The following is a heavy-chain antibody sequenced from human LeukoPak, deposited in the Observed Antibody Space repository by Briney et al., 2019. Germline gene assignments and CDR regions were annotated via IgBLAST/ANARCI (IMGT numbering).Heavy chain of an antibody. D-gene: IGHD6-13*01. Sequence: GGSLRLSCAASGFTFSSYWMHWVRQAPGKGLVWVSRINSDGSSTSYADSVKGRFTISRDNSKNTLYLQMNSLRADDTAVYYCARDHPYSSKWFDAFDIWGRGTMVTVSS. CDR2: INSDGSST. CDR3: ARDHPYSSKWFDAFDI. V-gene: IGHV3-74*01. J-gene: IGHJ3*02. CDR1: GFTFSSYW.